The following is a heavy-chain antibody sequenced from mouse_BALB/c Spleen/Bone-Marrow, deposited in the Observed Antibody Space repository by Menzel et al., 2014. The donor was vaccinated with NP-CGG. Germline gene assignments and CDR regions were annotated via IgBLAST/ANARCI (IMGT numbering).Heavy chain of an antibody. V-gene: IGHV7-3*02. Sequence: EVKLMESGGGLVQPGGSLRLSCATSGFTFTDYYMSWVRQPPGKALEWLGFIRNKAKGYTTEYSASVKCRFTISRDNSQSIPYLQMNTLRAEDSATYCCARDINYGNYWYFDVWGAGTTVTVSS. D-gene: IGHD2-1*01. J-gene: IGHJ1*01. CDR3: ARDINYGNYWYFDV. CDR1: GFTFTDYY. CDR2: IRNKAKGYTT.